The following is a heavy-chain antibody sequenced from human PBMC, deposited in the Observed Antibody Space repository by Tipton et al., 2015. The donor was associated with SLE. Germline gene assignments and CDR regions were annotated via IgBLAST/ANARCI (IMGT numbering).Heavy chain of an antibody. CDR1: GGSISSYY. D-gene: IGHD1-26*01. Sequence: LRLSCTVSGGSISSYYWSWIRQPPGKGLEWIGYIYYSGSTNYNPSLKSRVTISVDTSKDQFSLKLSSVTAADTAVYYCARWVVGALGGFDYWGQGTLVTVSS. V-gene: IGHV4-59*01. CDR3: ARWVVGALGGFDY. CDR2: IYYSGST. J-gene: IGHJ4*02.